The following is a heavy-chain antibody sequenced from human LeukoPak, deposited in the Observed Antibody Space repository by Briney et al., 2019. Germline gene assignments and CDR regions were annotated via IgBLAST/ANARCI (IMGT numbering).Heavy chain of an antibody. CDR3: ASGLMMAVAGRGEFHY. CDR2: INPSSGDT. CDR1: GYTFTAYY. J-gene: IGHJ4*02. Sequence: ASVKVSCKTSGYTFTAYYINWVRQAPGQGLEWLGWINPSSGDTNYAQNFQGRVTMTGDTSINTAYMELSSLTSDDTAVYYCASGLMMAVAGRGEFHYWGRGTLVTVSS. D-gene: IGHD6-13*01. V-gene: IGHV1-2*02.